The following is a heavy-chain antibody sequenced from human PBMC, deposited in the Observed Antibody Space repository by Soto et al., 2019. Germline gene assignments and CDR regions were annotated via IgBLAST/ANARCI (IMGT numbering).Heavy chain of an antibody. CDR3: ARDRVRTWGSSSWYFIYYYYGMDV. CDR1: GFTFSSYA. CDR2: ISYDGSNK. V-gene: IGHV3-30-3*01. Sequence: PGGSLRLSCAASGFTFSSYAMHWVRQAPGKGLEWVAVISYDGSNKYYADSVRGRFTISRDNSKNTLYLQMNSLRAEDTAVYYCARDRVRTWGSSSWYFIYYYYGMDVWGQGTTVTVSS. D-gene: IGHD6-13*01. J-gene: IGHJ6*02.